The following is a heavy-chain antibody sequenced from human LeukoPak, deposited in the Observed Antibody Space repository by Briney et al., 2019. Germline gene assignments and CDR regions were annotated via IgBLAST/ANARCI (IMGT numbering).Heavy chain of an antibody. CDR1: GFTFSSYA. Sequence: PGGSLSLSCAASGFTFSSYAMSWVRQAPGKGLEWVANIKQDGSEKYYVDSVKGRFTISRDNAKNSLYLQMNSLRAEDTAVYYCARDVGYCSSTSCYGDYFDYWGQGTLVTVSS. CDR3: ARDVGYCSSTSCYGDYFDY. CDR2: IKQDGSEK. J-gene: IGHJ4*02. D-gene: IGHD2-2*03. V-gene: IGHV3-7*01.